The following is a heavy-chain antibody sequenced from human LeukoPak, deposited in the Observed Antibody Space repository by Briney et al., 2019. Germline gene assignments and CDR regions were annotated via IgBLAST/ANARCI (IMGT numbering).Heavy chain of an antibody. D-gene: IGHD5-12*01. J-gene: IGHJ4*02. CDR2: IKQDGGEK. Sequence: PGGSLRLSCAASGFTFTNYWMSWVRQAPGKGLEWVANIKQDGGEKYYVDSVKGRFTISRDNAKNSLSLQMNSLRTEDTAVYYRASGSGYYEGEYFDYWGQGTLVTVSS. V-gene: IGHV3-7*01. CDR3: ASGSGYYEGEYFDY. CDR1: GFTFTNYW.